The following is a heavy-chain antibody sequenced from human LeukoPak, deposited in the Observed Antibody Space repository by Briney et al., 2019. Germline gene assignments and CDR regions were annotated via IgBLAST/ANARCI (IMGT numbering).Heavy chain of an antibody. Sequence: PGGSLRLSCAASGFTFSSYAMSWVRQAPGKGLEWVSVIYSGGSTYYADSVKGRFTISRDNSKNTLYLQMNSLRAEDTAVYYCARDDILTGYDYWGQGTLVTVSS. D-gene: IGHD3-9*01. CDR2: IYSGGST. CDR3: ARDDILTGYDY. J-gene: IGHJ4*02. V-gene: IGHV3-53*01. CDR1: GFTFSSYA.